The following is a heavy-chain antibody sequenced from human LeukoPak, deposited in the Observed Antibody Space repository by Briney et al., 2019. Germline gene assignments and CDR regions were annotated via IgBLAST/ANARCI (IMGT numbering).Heavy chain of an antibody. Sequence: PSETLSLTCTVSGGSISSGGYYWSWIRQPPGKGLEWIGYIYYSGSTNYNPSLKSRVTISVDTSKNQFSLKLSSVTAADTAVYYCARDRWPIIDYWGQGTLVTVSS. CDR1: GGSISSGGYY. D-gene: IGHD2-15*01. CDR3: ARDRWPIIDY. J-gene: IGHJ4*02. CDR2: IYYSGST. V-gene: IGHV4-61*08.